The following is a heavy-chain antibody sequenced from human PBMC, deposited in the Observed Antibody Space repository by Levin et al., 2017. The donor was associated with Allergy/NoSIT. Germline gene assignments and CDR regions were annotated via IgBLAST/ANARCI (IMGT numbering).Heavy chain of an antibody. CDR2: IYHSGST. V-gene: IGHV4-30-2*01. CDR1: GGSISSGGYS. D-gene: IGHD1-26*01. J-gene: IGHJ4*02. CDR3: ARGATAAYFDY. Sequence: LRLSCAVSGGSISSGGYSWSWIRQPPGKGLEWIGYIYHSGSTYYNPSLKSRVTISVDRSKNQFSLKLSSVTAADTAVYYCARGATAAYFDYWGQGTLVTVSS.